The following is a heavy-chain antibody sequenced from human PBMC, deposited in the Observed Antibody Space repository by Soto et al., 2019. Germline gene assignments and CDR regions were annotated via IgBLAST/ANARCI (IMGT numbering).Heavy chain of an antibody. D-gene: IGHD6-6*01. CDR1: GFTFSSYA. CDR3: AKSTQRILVGFDY. V-gene: IGHV3-23*01. CDR2: ISGSGGST. Sequence: EVQLLESGGGLVQPGGSLRLSCAASGFTFSSYAMSWVRQAPGKGLEWVSAISGSGGSTYYADSVKGRFTISRDNSKNTLYLQMNSLRAKDTAVYYCAKSTQRILVGFDYWGQGTLVTVSS. J-gene: IGHJ4*02.